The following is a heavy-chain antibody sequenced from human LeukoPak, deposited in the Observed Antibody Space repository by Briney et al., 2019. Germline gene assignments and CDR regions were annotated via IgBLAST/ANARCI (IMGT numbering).Heavy chain of an antibody. V-gene: IGHV4-4*07. D-gene: IGHD3-3*01. CDR1: GGSISSYY. CDR2: IYTSGST. CDR3: ARDGLLRFLEWSRGGFDP. Sequence: SETLSLTCTVSGGSISSYYWSWIRQPAGKGLEWIGRIYTSGSTNYNPSLKSRVTMSVDTSKNQFSLKLSSVTAAGTAVYYCARDGLLRFLEWSRGGFDPWGQGTLVTVSS. J-gene: IGHJ5*02.